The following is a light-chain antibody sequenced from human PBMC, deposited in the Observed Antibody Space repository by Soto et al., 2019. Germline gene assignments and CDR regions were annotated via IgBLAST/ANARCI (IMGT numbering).Light chain of an antibody. V-gene: IGLV2-8*01. CDR1: SSDVGNYKY. J-gene: IGLJ3*02. CDR3: SSYAGSNNWV. Sequence: QSALTQSPSASGSPGQSVTISCTGTSSDVGNYKYVSWYQQHPGKAPKLMIYEVNKRPSGVPDRFSGSKSGNTASLTVSGLQAEDEADYYCSSYAGSNNWVFGGGTKLTVL. CDR2: EVN.